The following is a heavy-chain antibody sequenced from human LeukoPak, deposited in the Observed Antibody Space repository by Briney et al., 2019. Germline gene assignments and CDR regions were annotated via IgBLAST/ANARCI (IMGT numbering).Heavy chain of an antibody. CDR1: GGSISSYY. J-gene: IGHJ3*02. Sequence: SETLSLTCTVSGGSISSYYWSWIRQPAGKGLEWIGRIYTSGSTNYNPSLKSRVTMSVDTSKNQFSLKLSSVTAADTAVYYCARDREITGDDAFDIWGQGTMVTVSS. CDR3: ARDREITGDDAFDI. CDR2: IYTSGST. V-gene: IGHV4-4*07. D-gene: IGHD7-27*01.